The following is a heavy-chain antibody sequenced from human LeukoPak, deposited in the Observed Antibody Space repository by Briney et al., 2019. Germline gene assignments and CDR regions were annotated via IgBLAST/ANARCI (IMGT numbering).Heavy chain of an antibody. CDR2: ISGSGGTT. V-gene: IGHV3-23*01. Sequence: PGGSLRLSCAASGFTFGSYAMTWVRQASGKRLEWVSAISGSGGTTYYADSVKGRFTISRDNSKNTLFLQMSSLRAEDTGIYYCVKEISSGWSVDAFDIWGHGTMVTVSS. CDR1: GFTFGSYA. J-gene: IGHJ3*02. D-gene: IGHD6-19*01. CDR3: VKEISSGWSVDAFDI.